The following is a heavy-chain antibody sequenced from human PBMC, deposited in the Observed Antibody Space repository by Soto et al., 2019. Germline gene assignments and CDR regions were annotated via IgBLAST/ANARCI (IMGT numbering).Heavy chain of an antibody. Sequence: QVQLVQSGAEVKKPGSLVKVSCKASGGTFSSYAISWVRQAPGQGLEWMGGIIPIFGTANYAQKFQGRVTITADESTSTAYMELSSLRSEDTAVYYCARCYYDSSGYSHYGMDVWGQGTTVTVSS. J-gene: IGHJ6*02. CDR1: GGTFSSYA. V-gene: IGHV1-69*01. CDR3: ARCYYDSSGYSHYGMDV. CDR2: IIPIFGTA. D-gene: IGHD3-22*01.